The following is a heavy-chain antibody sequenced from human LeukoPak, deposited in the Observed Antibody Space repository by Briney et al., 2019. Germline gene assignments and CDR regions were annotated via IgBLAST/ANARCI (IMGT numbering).Heavy chain of an antibody. D-gene: IGHD2-21*02. CDR2: IYYSGST. CDR3: VRHLVLHPNCGGDCAAHFDY. V-gene: IGHV4-39*01. Sequence: WVRQPPGKGLEWIGSIYYSGSTYYNPSLKSRVTISVDTSKNQFSLKLSSVTAADTAVYYCVRHLVLHPNCGGDCAAHFDYWGQGTLVTVSS. J-gene: IGHJ4*02.